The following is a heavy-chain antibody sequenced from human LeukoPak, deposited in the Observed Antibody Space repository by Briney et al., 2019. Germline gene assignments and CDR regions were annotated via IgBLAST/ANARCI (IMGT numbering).Heavy chain of an antibody. CDR1: GGSFSGYY. D-gene: IGHD2/OR15-2a*01. Sequence: PSETLPLTCAVYGGSFSGYYWRWIRQPPGKGLEGIGEINHSGSTNYNPSLKSRVTISVDTSKNQFSLKLSAVTAADTAVYYCARGPFPYYYYYYMDVWGKGTTVSVSS. CDR2: INHSGST. CDR3: ARGPFPYYYYYYMDV. V-gene: IGHV4-34*01. J-gene: IGHJ6*03.